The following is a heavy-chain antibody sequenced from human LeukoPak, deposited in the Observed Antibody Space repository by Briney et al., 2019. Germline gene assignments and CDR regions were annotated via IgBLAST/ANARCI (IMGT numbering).Heavy chain of an antibody. V-gene: IGHV4-34*01. CDR3: ARGDLGYCSGGSCYGDWFDP. Sequence: SETLSLTCAVYGGSFSGYYWSWIRQPPGKGREWIGEINHSGSTNYNPSLKIRVTISVDTSKNQFSLKLSSVTAADTAVYYCARGDLGYCSGGSCYGDWFDPWGQGTLVTVSS. CDR1: GGSFSGYY. CDR2: INHSGST. D-gene: IGHD2-15*01. J-gene: IGHJ5*02.